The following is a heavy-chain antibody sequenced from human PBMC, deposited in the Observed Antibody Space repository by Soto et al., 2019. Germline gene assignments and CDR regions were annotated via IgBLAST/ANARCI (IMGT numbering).Heavy chain of an antibody. CDR3: ARDLVLTGYSDYYYYGMDV. J-gene: IGHJ6*02. V-gene: IGHV3-53*01. CDR1: GFTVSNNY. Sequence: GGSLRLSCAASGFTVSNNYMSWVRQAPGKGLEWVSVVYSGGSRYYADSVKGRFTISRDNSKNTVYLQMNSLRAEDTAVYYCARDLVLTGYSDYYYYGMDVWGQGTTVTVSS. CDR2: VYSGGSR. D-gene: IGHD3-9*01.